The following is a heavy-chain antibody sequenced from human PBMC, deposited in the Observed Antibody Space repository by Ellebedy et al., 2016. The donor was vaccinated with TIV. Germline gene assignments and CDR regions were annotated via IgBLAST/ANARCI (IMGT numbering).Heavy chain of an antibody. Sequence: GGSLRLSXAASGFTFRSYAMHWVRQAPGKGLEWVAVISYDENNKHYADSVKGRFTISRDNSKNTLYLQMNSLRGEDTAVYYCASNYATYYDILTGYVFDYWGQGTLVTVSS. CDR2: ISYDENNK. J-gene: IGHJ4*02. D-gene: IGHD3-9*01. CDR1: GFTFRSYA. V-gene: IGHV3-30-3*01. CDR3: ASNYATYYDILTGYVFDY.